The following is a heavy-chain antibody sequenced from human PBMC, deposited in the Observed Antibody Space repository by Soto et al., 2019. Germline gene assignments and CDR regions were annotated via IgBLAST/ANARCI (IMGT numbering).Heavy chain of an antibody. CDR1: GGSISSGDYY. Sequence: QVQLQESGPGLLKPSQTLSLTCTVSGGSISSGDYYWSWIRQHPGKGLEWIGYIYYSGSTYYNPSLKSRVTISVDTSKNQFSLKLSSVTAADTAVYYCARDKVGAAAGNVDSDMDVWGQGTTVTVSS. CDR2: IYYSGST. V-gene: IGHV4-31*03. J-gene: IGHJ6*02. D-gene: IGHD6-13*01. CDR3: ARDKVGAAAGNVDSDMDV.